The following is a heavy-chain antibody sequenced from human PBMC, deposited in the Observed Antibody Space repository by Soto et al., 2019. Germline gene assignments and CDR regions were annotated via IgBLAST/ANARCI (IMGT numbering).Heavy chain of an antibody. J-gene: IGHJ6*02. CDR3: ARDNQCFEWLSSPYYYYGMDV. CDR1: GFTFSSYG. D-gene: IGHD3-3*01. CDR2: IWYDGSNK. Sequence: ESGRGVVPPGRSLRLSCAASGFTFSSYGMHWVRQAPGKGLEWVAVIWYDGSNKYYADSVKGRFTISRDNSKNTLYLQMNSLRAEDTAVYYCARDNQCFEWLSSPYYYYGMDVWGQGTTVTVSS. V-gene: IGHV3-33*01.